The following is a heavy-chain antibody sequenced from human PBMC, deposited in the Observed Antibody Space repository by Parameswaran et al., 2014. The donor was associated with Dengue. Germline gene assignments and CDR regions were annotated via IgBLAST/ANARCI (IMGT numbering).Heavy chain of an antibody. D-gene: IGHD3-10*01. CDR2: IYHSGTT. V-gene: IGHV4-30-2*01. CDR3: ARALLSDYFDY. J-gene: IGHJ4*02. Sequence: RWIRQPPGKGLEWIGYIYHSGTTYYNPSLKSRVTISVDRSKNQFSLKLSSVTAADTAVYYCARALLSDYFDYWGPGNPGHRLL.